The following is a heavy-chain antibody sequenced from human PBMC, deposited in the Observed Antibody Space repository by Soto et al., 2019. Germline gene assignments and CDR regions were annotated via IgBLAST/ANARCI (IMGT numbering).Heavy chain of an antibody. CDR3: ARDRASYYDSSGYYPSTFSFDY. Sequence: GGSLRLSCAASGFTFSSYGMHWVREAPGKGLEWVAVMWYDGSNKYYADSVKGRFTNSSDNSKNTLYLQMTSQRAEDTAVYYCARDRASYYDSSGYYPSTFSFDYWGQGTLVTVSS. CDR1: GFTFSSYG. D-gene: IGHD3-22*01. J-gene: IGHJ4*02. CDR2: MWYDGSNK. V-gene: IGHV3-33*01.